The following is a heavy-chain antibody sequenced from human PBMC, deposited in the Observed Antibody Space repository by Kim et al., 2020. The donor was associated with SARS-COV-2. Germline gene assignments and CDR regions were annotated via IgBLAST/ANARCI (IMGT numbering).Heavy chain of an antibody. J-gene: IGHJ3*02. CDR2: IYPGDSDT. D-gene: IGHD3-22*01. CDR1: GYSFTSYW. Sequence: GESLKISCKGSGYSFTSYWIGWVRQMPGKGLEWMGIIYPGDSDTRYSPSFQGQVTISADKSISTAYLQWSSLKASDTAMYYCARPYYYDSSGYYEDAFDIWGQGTMVTVSS. CDR3: ARPYYYDSSGYYEDAFDI. V-gene: IGHV5-51*01.